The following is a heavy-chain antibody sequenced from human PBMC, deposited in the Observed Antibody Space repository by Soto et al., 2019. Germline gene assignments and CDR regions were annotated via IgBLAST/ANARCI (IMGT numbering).Heavy chain of an antibody. V-gene: IGHV4-59*01. CDR1: GGSISSYY. D-gene: IGHD6-19*01. CDR2: IYYSGST. Sequence: SETLSLTCTVSGGSISSYYWSWIRQPPGKGLEWIGYIYYSGSTNYNPSLKSRVTISVDTSKNQFSLKLSSVTAADTAVYYCARARRIAVVFDYWGQGTLVTVSS. CDR3: ARARRIAVVFDY. J-gene: IGHJ4*02.